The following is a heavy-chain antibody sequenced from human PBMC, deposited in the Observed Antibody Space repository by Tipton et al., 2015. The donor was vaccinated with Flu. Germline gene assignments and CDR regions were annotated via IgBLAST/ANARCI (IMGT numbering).Heavy chain of an antibody. J-gene: IGHJ4*02. CDR2: ITPNGFKA. V-gene: IGHV3-48*03. CDR1: YFPVSSNY. D-gene: IGHD3-16*01. Sequence: SLRLSCAASYFPVSSNYMTWVRQAPGKGLEWVSQITPNGFKAYYAGAVKGRFTISRDNDKNSLYLQMNSLRAEDTAVYYCTRGFIRLCDFWGQGTLVTVSP. CDR3: TRGFIRLCDF.